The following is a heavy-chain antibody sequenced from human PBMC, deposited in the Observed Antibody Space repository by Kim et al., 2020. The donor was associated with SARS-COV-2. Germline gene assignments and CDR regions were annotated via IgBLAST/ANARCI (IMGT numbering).Heavy chain of an antibody. Sequence: AQKFQGRVTMTRDTSTSTVYMELSSLRSEDTAVYYCARDLWSSGTGGREDWGQGTLVTVSS. D-gene: IGHD6-19*01. CDR3: ARDLWSSGTGGRED. J-gene: IGHJ4*02. V-gene: IGHV1-46*01.